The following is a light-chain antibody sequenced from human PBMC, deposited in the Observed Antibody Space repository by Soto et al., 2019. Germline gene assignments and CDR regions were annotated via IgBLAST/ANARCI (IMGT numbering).Light chain of an antibody. CDR3: CSYAGTSTLV. J-gene: IGLJ3*02. CDR1: SSDVGSDNL. Sequence: QSVLTQPASVSGSPGQSITISCTGTSSDVGSDNLVSWYQQHPGKAPKLMIYEDTERPSGVSNRFSGSKSGNTASLTISGLQADDEADYYCCSYAGTSTLVFGGGTKVTVL. V-gene: IGLV2-23*01. CDR2: EDT.